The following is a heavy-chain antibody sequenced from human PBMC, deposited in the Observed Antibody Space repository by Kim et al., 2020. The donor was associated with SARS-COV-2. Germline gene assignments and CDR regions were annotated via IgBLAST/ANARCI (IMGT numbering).Heavy chain of an antibody. Sequence: GGSLRLSCAASVFTFSSYGMHWVRQAPGKGLEWVAVISYDGSNKYYADSVKGRFTISRDNSKNTLYLQMNSLRAEDTAVYYCAKVEYSGYDNYYYYYMDVWGKGTTVTVSS. V-gene: IGHV3-30*18. J-gene: IGHJ6*03. CDR1: VFTFSSYG. CDR3: AKVEYSGYDNYYYYYMDV. D-gene: IGHD5-12*01. CDR2: ISYDGSNK.